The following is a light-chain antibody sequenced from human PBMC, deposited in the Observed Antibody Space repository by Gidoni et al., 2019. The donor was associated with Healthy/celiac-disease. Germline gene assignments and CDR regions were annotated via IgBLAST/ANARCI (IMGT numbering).Light chain of an antibody. V-gene: IGKV1-39*01. CDR2: AAS. J-gene: IGKJ1*01. CDR3: QQSYSTPQT. CDR1: QSISSY. Sequence: DIQWTQSPSSLSASVGDRVTITCRASQSISSYLYWYQQKPGKAPKHLIYAASSLQSGVPSRFSGSGSGTDFTLTISSLQPEDFATYYCQQSYSTPQTFXQXTKVEIK.